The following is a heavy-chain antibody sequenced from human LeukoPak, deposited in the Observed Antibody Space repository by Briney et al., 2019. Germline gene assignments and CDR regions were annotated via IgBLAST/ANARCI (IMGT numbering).Heavy chain of an antibody. V-gene: IGHV1-18*01. D-gene: IGHD6-13*01. CDR1: GYTFTSYG. CDR2: ISAYNGNT. CDR3: ARDEDPGYSISWIDY. Sequence: GASVKVSCKASGYTFTSYGISWVRQAPGQGLEWMGWISAYNGNTTYAQKLQGRVTMTTDTSTSTAYMELRSLRSDDTAVYYCARDEDPGYSISWIDYWGQGTLVTVSS. J-gene: IGHJ4*02.